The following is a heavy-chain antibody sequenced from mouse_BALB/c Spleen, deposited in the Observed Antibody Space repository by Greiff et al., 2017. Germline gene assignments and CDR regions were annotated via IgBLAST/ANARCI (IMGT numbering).Heavy chain of an antibody. CDR2: ISSGGSYT. D-gene: IGHD2-4*01. Sequence: EVQGVESGGGLVKPGGSLKLSCAASGFTFSSYAMSWVRQSPEKRLEWVAEISSGGSYTYYPDTVTGRFTISRDNAKNTLYLEMSSLRSEDTAMYYCAILYDYDEDYAMDYWGQGTSVTVSS. CDR3: AILYDYDEDYAMDY. CDR1: GFTFSSYA. V-gene: IGHV5-9-4*01. J-gene: IGHJ4*01.